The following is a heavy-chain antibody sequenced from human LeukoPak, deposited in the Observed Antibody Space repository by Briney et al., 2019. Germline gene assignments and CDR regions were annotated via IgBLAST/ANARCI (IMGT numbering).Heavy chain of an antibody. CDR2: IKQDGSEK. Sequence: GGSLRLSCAASGFTFSSYWMSWVRQAPGKGLEWVANIKQDGSEKYYVDSVKGRFAISRDNAKNSLYLQMNSLRAEDTAVYYCARVGGDGDFDYWGQGTLVTVSS. CDR1: GFTFSSYW. J-gene: IGHJ4*02. CDR3: ARVGGDGDFDY. D-gene: IGHD3-10*01. V-gene: IGHV3-7*03.